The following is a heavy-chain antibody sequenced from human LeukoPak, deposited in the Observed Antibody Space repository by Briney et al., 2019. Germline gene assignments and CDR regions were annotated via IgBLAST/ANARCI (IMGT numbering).Heavy chain of an antibody. CDR3: ARGRLTMIVVVPDRGYMDV. D-gene: IGHD3-22*01. V-gene: IGHV4-34*01. CDR1: GGTFSRYY. J-gene: IGHJ6*03. Sequence: PSETLSQTCPFSGGTFSRYYWSWIRPPPGKGLEWIGEINHSGSTNYNPSLKSRVTISVDTSKNQFSLKLSSVTAADTAVYYCARGRLTMIVVVPDRGYMDVWGKGTTVTVSS. CDR2: INHSGST.